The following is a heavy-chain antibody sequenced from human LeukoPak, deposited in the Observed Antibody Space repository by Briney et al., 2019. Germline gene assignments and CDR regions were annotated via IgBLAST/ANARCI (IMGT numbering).Heavy chain of an antibody. D-gene: IGHD1-26*01. CDR1: GYTFTGYY. J-gene: IGHJ1*01. V-gene: IGHV1-2*02. Sequence: ASVKVSCKASGYTFTGYYMHWVRQAPGQGLEWMGWINPNSGGTNYAQKFQGRVTMTRDTSISTAYMELSRLRSDDTAVYYCARNWPVGAPRGYFQHWGQGTLVTVSS. CDR2: INPNSGGT. CDR3: ARNWPVGAPRGYFQH.